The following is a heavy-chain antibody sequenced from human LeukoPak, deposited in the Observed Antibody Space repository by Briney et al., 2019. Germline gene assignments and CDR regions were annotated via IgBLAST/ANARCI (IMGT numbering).Heavy chain of an antibody. D-gene: IGHD6-6*01. J-gene: IGHJ3*02. V-gene: IGHV3-43*02. CDR2: ISGDGGST. CDR1: GFTFDDYA. CDR3: AKGMSQIAARPQGYDAFDI. Sequence: GGSLILSCAASGFTFDDYAMNWVRQAPGKGLEWVSLISGDGGSTYYADSVKGRFTISRDNSKNSLYLQMNSLRTEDTALYYRAKGMSQIAARPQGYDAFDIWGQGTMVTVSS.